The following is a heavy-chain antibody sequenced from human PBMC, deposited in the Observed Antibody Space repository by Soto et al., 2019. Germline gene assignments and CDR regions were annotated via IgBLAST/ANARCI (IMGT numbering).Heavy chain of an antibody. Sequence: QVHLVQSGAEVKKPGASVKVSCKASGYTFTSYDINWVRQATGQGLEWMGWMNPNSGNTGYAQKFQGRVTMTRNTSIITAYMELSSLRSEDTAVYYCARPRSGSYYYGMDVWGQGTAVTVSS. V-gene: IGHV1-8*01. J-gene: IGHJ6*02. CDR3: ARPRSGSYYYGMDV. D-gene: IGHD3-3*01. CDR1: GYTFTSYD. CDR2: MNPNSGNT.